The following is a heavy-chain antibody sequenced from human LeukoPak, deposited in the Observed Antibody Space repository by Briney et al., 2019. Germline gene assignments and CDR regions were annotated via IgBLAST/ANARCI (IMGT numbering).Heavy chain of an antibody. V-gene: IGHV4-59*01. J-gene: IGHJ6*02. D-gene: IGHD2-15*01. CDR1: GGSISSYY. CDR2: VDYRGNT. Sequence: SETLSLTCTISGGSISSYYWSWIRQPPGKGLEWIGYVDYRGNTNYNPSLKSRVTISIDTSKSLFSLKLNSVTAADTAVYYCARVEVGAANRQWYGMDVWGQGTTVTVSS. CDR3: ARVEVGAANRQWYGMDV.